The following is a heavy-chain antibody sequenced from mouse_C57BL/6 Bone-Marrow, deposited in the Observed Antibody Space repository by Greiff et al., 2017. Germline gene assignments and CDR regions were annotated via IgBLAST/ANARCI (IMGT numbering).Heavy chain of an antibody. CDR3: ARQRDYSNYDY. CDR1: GFTFSSYG. CDR2: ISSGGSYT. J-gene: IGHJ2*01. Sequence: EVKLVESGGDLVKPGGSLKLSCAASGFTFSSYGMSWVRQTPDNRLEWVATISSGGSYTYYPDSVKGRFTFSRDNAKNTRYLQMSSLKSEDTAMYYCARQRDYSNYDYWGQGTTLTVSS. D-gene: IGHD2-5*01. V-gene: IGHV5-6*01.